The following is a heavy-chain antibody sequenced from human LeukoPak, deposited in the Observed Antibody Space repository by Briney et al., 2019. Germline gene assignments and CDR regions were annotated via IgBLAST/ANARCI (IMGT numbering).Heavy chain of an antibody. CDR2: ISGSGGST. CDR3: ARSVEGYCSGGSCYSYYYYMDV. D-gene: IGHD2-15*01. Sequence: GGSLRLSCAASGFTFSNYGMSWVRQAPGKGLEWVSGISGSGGSTYYADSVKDRFTISRDNSKNTLYLEMNSLRAEDTAVYYCARSVEGYCSGGSCYSYYYYMDVWGKGTTVTVSS. V-gene: IGHV3-23*01. CDR1: GFTFSNYG. J-gene: IGHJ6*03.